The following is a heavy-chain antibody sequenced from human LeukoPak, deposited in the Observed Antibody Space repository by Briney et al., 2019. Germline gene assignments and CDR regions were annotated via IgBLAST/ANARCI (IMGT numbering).Heavy chain of an antibody. CDR3: AKDKQPIVYDYYMDV. J-gene: IGHJ6*03. Sequence: GGSLRLSCAASGFTFSSYAMSWVRQAPGKGLEWVSAISGSGGTTYYADSVKGRFTISRDNTKNTQYLQMNSLRAEDTAEYHCAKDKQPIVYDYYMDVWGKGTTVTVSS. CDR2: ISGSGGTT. CDR1: GFTFSSYA. V-gene: IGHV3-23*01. D-gene: IGHD6-13*01.